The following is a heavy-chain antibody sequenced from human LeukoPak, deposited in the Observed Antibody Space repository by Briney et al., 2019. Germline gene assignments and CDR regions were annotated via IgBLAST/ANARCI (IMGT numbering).Heavy chain of an antibody. D-gene: IGHD6-19*01. J-gene: IGHJ4*02. Sequence: SETLSLTCAVSGGSISSSNWWSWVRQPAGKGLEWIGRIYTSGSTNYNPSLKSRVTMSVDTSKNQFSLKLSSVTAADTAVYYCARVGEQWLDIDYWGQGTLVTVSS. CDR1: GGSISSSNW. V-gene: IGHV4-4*07. CDR3: ARVGEQWLDIDY. CDR2: IYTSGST.